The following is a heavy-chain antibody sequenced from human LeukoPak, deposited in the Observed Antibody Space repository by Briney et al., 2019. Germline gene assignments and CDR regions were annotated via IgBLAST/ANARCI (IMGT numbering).Heavy chain of an antibody. CDR1: GFTFSSYA. V-gene: IGHV3-30*04. CDR3: ARGGDILTGYSHTQYGMDV. D-gene: IGHD3-9*01. Sequence: GGSLRLSCAASGFTFSSYAMHWVRQAPGKGLEWVAVISYDGSNKYYADSVKDRFTISRDNSKNTLYLQMNSLRAEDTAVYYCARGGDILTGYSHTQYGMDVWGQGTTVTVSS. J-gene: IGHJ6*02. CDR2: ISYDGSNK.